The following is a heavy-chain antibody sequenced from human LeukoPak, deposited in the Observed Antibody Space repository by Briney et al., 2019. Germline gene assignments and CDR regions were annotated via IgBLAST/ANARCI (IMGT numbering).Heavy chain of an antibody. D-gene: IGHD2-2*01. V-gene: IGHV3-48*03. Sequence: GGSLRLSCAASGFTFSSYEMNWVRQAPGKGLEWVSYISSSGSTIYYADSVKGRFTISRDNAKNSLYLQMNSLRAEDTAVYYCARDPACSSTSGSDYWGQGTLVTVSS. CDR2: ISSSGSTI. CDR1: GFTFSSYE. J-gene: IGHJ4*02. CDR3: ARDPACSSTSGSDY.